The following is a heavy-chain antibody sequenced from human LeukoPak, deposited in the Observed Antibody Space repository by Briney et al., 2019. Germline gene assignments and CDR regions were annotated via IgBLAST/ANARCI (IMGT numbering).Heavy chain of an antibody. CDR1: GYSFTTYW. CDR2: IYPGDSDT. V-gene: IGHV5-51*01. J-gene: IGHJ3*02. CDR3: ARHRPGGSLVDAFDI. D-gene: IGHD2-8*02. Sequence: NRGESLKISCKGSGYSFTTYWIGWVRQMPGKGLEWMGIIYPGDSDTRYSPSFQGQVTLSADKSITTAYLQWSSLKASDTAMYYCARHRPGGSLVDAFDIWGQGTMVTVSS.